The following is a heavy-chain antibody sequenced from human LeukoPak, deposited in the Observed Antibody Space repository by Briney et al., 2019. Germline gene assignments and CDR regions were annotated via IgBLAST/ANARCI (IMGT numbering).Heavy chain of an antibody. J-gene: IGHJ4*02. CDR2: IYSGGST. CDR1: GFTVSSNY. Sequence: PGGSLRLSCAASGFTVSSNYMSWVRQAPGKGPEWVSVIYSGGSTYYADSVKGRFTISRDNSKSTLYIQMNSLRAEDTAVYYCARGSDDYYDSPGPHHFDYWGQGTLVTVSS. CDR3: ARGSDDYYDSPGPHHFDY. V-gene: IGHV3-53*01. D-gene: IGHD3-22*01.